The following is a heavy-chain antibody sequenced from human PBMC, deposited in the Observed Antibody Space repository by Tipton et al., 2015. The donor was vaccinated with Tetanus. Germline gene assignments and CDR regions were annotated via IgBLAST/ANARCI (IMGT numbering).Heavy chain of an antibody. CDR3: ARPYNSPAIFDF. J-gene: IGHJ4*02. CDR1: GASISSYY. CDR2: ISNSGVT. V-gene: IGHV4-59*01. Sequence: LRLSCTVTGASISSYYWSWIRQPPGKGLEWVGYISNSGVTNYNPSLKSRVTISLDTSKNQFSLRLSAVTAADTAVYFCARPYNSPAIFDFWGQGTLVTVSS. D-gene: IGHD1-1*01.